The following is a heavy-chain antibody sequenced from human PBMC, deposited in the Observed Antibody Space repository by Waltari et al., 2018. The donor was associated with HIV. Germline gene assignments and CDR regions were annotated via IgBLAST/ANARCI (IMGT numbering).Heavy chain of an antibody. Sequence: QLQLQESGPGLVKPSETLSLTCTVSGGSISSSSYYWGWIRQPPGKGLEWIGSIYYSGSTYYNPSLKSRVTISVDTSKNQFSLKLSSVTAADTAVYYCARDLVGATTFVDYWGQGTLVTVSS. CDR3: ARDLVGATTFVDY. V-gene: IGHV4-39*07. CDR2: IYYSGST. J-gene: IGHJ4*02. D-gene: IGHD1-26*01. CDR1: GGSISSSSYY.